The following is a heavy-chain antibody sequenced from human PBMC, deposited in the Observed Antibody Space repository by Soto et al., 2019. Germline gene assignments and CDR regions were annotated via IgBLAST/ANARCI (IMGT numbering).Heavy chain of an antibody. J-gene: IGHJ4*02. D-gene: IGHD4-17*01. CDR1: GFTFSNAW. V-gene: IGHV3-15*01. CDR3: TTYKTTNDYGDYVSIDY. CDR2: IKSKTDGGTT. Sequence: GGSLRLSCAASGFTFSNAWMSWVRQAPGKGLEWVGRIKSKTDGGTTDYAAPVKGRFTISRDDSKNTLYLQMNSLKTEDTAVYYCTTYKTTNDYGDYVSIDYWGQGTLVTVSS.